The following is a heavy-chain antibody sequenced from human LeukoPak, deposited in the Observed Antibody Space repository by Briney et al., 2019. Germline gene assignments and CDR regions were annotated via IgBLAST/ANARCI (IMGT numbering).Heavy chain of an antibody. V-gene: IGHV3-23*01. Sequence: GALRLSCAASGFTFSSYAMSWVRPAPGKGLEWVSGISGSGGKTYYGDSVRGRVTISRDNSKNTLYLQMNSLRADDTAVYYCASTMGGTAMAKWGVFDYWGLGTLVTVSS. CDR3: ASTMGGTAMAKWGVFDY. J-gene: IGHJ4*02. CDR2: ISGSGGKT. D-gene: IGHD5-18*01. CDR1: GFTFSSYA.